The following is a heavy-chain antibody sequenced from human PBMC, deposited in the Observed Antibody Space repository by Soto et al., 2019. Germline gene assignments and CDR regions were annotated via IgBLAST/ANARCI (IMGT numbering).Heavy chain of an antibody. Sequence: EVQLVESGGGLVQPGGSLRLSCAASGFTFSSYSMNWVRQAPGKGLEWVSYISSSSSTIYYADSVKGRFTISRDNAKNSLYLQMYSLRDEDTAVYYCARIAARHFDYWGQGTLVTVSS. D-gene: IGHD6-6*01. CDR3: ARIAARHFDY. V-gene: IGHV3-48*02. J-gene: IGHJ4*02. CDR1: GFTFSSYS. CDR2: ISSSSSTI.